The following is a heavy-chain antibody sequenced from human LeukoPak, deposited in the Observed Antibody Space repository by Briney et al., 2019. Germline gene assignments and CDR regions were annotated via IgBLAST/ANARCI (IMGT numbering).Heavy chain of an antibody. V-gene: IGHV3-30*02. CDR1: GFTFSSYG. CDR3: AKIAGYCSGGSCSDAFDI. Sequence: GGSLRLSCAASGFTFSSYGMHWVRQAPGKGLEWVAFIRYDGSNKYYADSVKGRFTISRDNSKNTLYLQMNSLRAEDTAVYYCAKIAGYCSGGSCSDAFDIWGQGTMVTVSS. CDR2: IRYDGSNK. D-gene: IGHD2-15*01. J-gene: IGHJ3*02.